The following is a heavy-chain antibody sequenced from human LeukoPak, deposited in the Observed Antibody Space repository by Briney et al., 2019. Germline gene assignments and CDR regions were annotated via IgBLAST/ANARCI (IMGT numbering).Heavy chain of an antibody. D-gene: IGHD3-10*01. CDR2: INPSGGST. Sequence: ASVKVSFKASGYTFTNYYIHWVRQAPGQGLEWMGIINPSGGSTNYAQTFQGRVTMTRDTSTSTVYMELSSLRSEDTAVYYCARAVVRGARNDYWGQGTLATVSS. CDR1: GYTFTNYY. CDR3: ARAVVRGARNDY. J-gene: IGHJ4*02. V-gene: IGHV1-46*01.